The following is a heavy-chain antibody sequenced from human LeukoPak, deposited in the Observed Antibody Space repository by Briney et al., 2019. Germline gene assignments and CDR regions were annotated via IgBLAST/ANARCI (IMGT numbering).Heavy chain of an antibody. Sequence: GGSLRLSCAASGFTFSDHYMDWVRQAPGKGLEWVGRSRNKANSHTTEYAASVKGRFTFSRDDSKNSVYLQMNSLKTEDTAVYYCARSYSGSASYDYFDYWGQGTLVTVSS. CDR3: ARSYSGSASYDYFDY. CDR2: SRNKANSHTT. D-gene: IGHD3-10*01. CDR1: GFTFSDHY. V-gene: IGHV3-72*01. J-gene: IGHJ4*02.